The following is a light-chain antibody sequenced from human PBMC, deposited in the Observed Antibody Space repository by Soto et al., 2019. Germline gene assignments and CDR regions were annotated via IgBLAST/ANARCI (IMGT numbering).Light chain of an antibody. CDR3: QQYNSGWT. V-gene: IGKV3-15*01. CDR1: QSVSRN. J-gene: IGKJ1*01. Sequence: EIVMTQSPATLSVSPGERVTLSCRASQSVSRNLAWYQQKPGQAPRLLIYGTSTRATGIPARFTGSGSGTEFTLTISSLQSEDFAVYYCQQYNSGWTFGQGTKVEIK. CDR2: GTS.